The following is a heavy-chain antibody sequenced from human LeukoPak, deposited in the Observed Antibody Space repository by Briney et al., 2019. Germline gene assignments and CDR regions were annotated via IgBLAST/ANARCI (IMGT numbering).Heavy chain of an antibody. CDR3: ARRYYYNLGSFPFDF. CDR2: ILNSGTT. CDR1: GGPFSGYF. V-gene: IGHV4-34*12. J-gene: IGHJ4*02. D-gene: IGHD3-10*01. Sequence: SETLSLTCAVSGGPFSGYFWSWIRQSSGKGLEWIGEILNSGTTNYNPSLNSRVTISEDTSKNQFYLNLSSVTAADTAVYYCARRYYYNLGSFPFDFWGQGTLVTVSS.